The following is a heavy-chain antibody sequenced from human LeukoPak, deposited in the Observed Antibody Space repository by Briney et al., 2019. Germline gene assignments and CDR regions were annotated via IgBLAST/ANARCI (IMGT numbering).Heavy chain of an antibody. D-gene: IGHD6-13*01. CDR1: GFTFSSYG. J-gene: IGHJ6*03. CDR3: AKKLAAAVTWYMDV. V-gene: IGHV3-30*18. CDR2: ISYDGSNK. Sequence: GGSLRLSCAASGFTFSSYGMHWVRQAPGKGLEWVAVISYDGSNKYYADSVKGRFTISRDNSKNTLYLQMNSLRAEDTAVYYCAKKLAAAVTWYMDVWGKGTTVTVSS.